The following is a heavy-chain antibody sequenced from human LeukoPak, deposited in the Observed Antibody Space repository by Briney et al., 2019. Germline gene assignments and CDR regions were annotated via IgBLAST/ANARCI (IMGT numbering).Heavy chain of an antibody. J-gene: IGHJ4*02. CDR3: ARDHVYRYGYFDY. CDR2: IYHSGST. CDR1: GYSISRGYY. Sequence: SETLSLTCTVSGYSISRGYYWGWIRQPPGKGLEWIGSIYHSGSTYYNPSLKSRVTISVDTSKNQFSLKLTSVTAADTAVYYCARDHVYRYGYFDYWGQGTLVTVSS. V-gene: IGHV4-38-2*02. D-gene: IGHD4-17*01.